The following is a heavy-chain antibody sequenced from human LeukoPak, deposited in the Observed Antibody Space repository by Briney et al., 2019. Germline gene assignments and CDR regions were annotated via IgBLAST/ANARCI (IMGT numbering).Heavy chain of an antibody. J-gene: IGHJ6*03. CDR2: IKQDGSEK. V-gene: IGHV3-7*03. Sequence: GGSLRLSCAASGFTFSSYWMSWVRQAPGKGLEWVANIKQDGSEKYYVDSVKGRFTISRDNAKNTLYLQMNSLRAEDTAVYYCAKGDFNILTGYSYYYYMDVWGKGTTVTISS. D-gene: IGHD3-9*01. CDR3: AKGDFNILTGYSYYYYMDV. CDR1: GFTFSSYW.